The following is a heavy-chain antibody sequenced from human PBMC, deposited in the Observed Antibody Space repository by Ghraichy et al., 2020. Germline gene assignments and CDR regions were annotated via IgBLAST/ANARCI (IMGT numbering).Heavy chain of an antibody. CDR2: ISYDGSNK. CDR1: GFTFSSYG. J-gene: IGHJ4*02. V-gene: IGHV3-30*03. Sequence: GGSLRLSCAASGFTFSSYGMHWVRQAPGKGLEWVAVISYDGSNKYYADSVKGRFTISRDNSKNTLYLQMNSLRAEDTAVYYCASIPGIAAAGTVYDYWGQGTLVTVSS. D-gene: IGHD6-13*01. CDR3: ASIPGIAAAGTVYDY.